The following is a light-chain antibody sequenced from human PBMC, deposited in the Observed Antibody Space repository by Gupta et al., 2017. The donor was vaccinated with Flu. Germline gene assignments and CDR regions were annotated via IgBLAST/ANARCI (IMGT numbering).Light chain of an antibody. CDR2: AAS. J-gene: IGKJ4*01. CDR1: QGISNY. CDR3: QRDNGAPLT. Sequence: DIQMTQSPSSLSASVGDRVTITCRASQGISNYLAWYQQKPGKVPKLLIYAASTLQSGVPSRFSGSGSGTDFTLTISSLHPEDVATYYCQRDNGAPLTFGGGTRLEIK. V-gene: IGKV1-27*01.